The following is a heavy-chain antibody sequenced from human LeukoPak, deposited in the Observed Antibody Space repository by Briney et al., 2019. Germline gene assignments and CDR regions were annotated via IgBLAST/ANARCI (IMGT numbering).Heavy chain of an antibody. CDR2: IIPIFGTT. D-gene: IGHD3-9*01. V-gene: IGHV1-69*01. J-gene: IGHJ4*02. Sequence: ASVKVSCKASGGTFISYAITWMRQAPGQGLEWIGGIIPIFGTTNYAQNFQGRVTITADESTRTAYMELSSLRSGDTAVYYCARSMTSYVFDYWGQGTLVTVSS. CDR1: GGTFISYA. CDR3: ARSMTSYVFDY.